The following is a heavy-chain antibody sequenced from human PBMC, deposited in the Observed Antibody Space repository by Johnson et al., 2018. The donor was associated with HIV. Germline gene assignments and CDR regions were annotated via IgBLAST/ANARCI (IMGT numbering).Heavy chain of an antibody. D-gene: IGHD1-7*01. CDR1: GFTFSNYA. Sequence: EQLVESGGGLVQPGGSLRLSCAASGFTFSNYAMHWVRQAPGKGLEYVSAISSDGGSTYYANSVKGRFSISRDNSKNTLYLQMGSLRGEDTAVYYCASPLPTGTTSLDAFDIW. CDR2: ISSDGGST. V-gene: IGHV3-64*01. CDR3: ASPLPTGTTSLDAFDI. J-gene: IGHJ3*02.